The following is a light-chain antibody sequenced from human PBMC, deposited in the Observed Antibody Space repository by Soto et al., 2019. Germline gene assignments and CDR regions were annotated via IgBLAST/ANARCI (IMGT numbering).Light chain of an antibody. CDR3: QQYHGFPIT. V-gene: IGKV1-5*03. J-gene: IGKJ5*01. CDR2: KAS. Sequence: DIQMTQSPSTQSASVGDRVTITCRASQSIISWLAWYQQRPGKAPNLLIYKASSLESGVPSRFSGSGSGTEFTLTISSLQPDDSATYYCQQYHGFPITFGQGTRLEIK. CDR1: QSIISW.